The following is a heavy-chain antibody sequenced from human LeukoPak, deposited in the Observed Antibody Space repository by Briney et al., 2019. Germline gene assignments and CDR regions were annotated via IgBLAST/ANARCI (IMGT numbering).Heavy chain of an antibody. D-gene: IGHD6-19*01. V-gene: IGHV3-9*03. CDR1: GFTFDDYA. J-gene: IGHJ6*03. Sequence: PGGSLRLSCAASGFTFDDYAMHWVRHAPGKGLEWVSGISWNSGFIGYADSVKGRFTISRDNAKNSLYLQMNSLRPEDMALYYCAKDKYSSSGGCMDVWGKGTTVTVSS. CDR2: ISWNSGFI. CDR3: AKDKYSSSGGCMDV.